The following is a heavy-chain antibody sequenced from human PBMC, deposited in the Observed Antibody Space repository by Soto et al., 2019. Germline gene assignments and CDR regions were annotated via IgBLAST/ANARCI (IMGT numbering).Heavy chain of an antibody. D-gene: IGHD3-10*01. V-gene: IGHV4-59*01. CDR1: GGSISSYY. CDR3: ARASRGAYYYGSGSYYKSWNYFDF. J-gene: IGHJ4*01. Sequence: PSETLSLTCTVSGGSISSYYWSWIRQPPRKGLEWIGYIYYSGSTNYNPSLKSRVTISVDTSKNQFSLKLSSVTAADTAVYYCARASRGAYYYGSGSYYKSWNYFDFWGRGTLVTVSS. CDR2: IYYSGST.